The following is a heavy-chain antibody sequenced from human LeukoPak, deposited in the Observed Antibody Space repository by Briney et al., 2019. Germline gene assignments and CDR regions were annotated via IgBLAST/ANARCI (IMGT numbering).Heavy chain of an antibody. J-gene: IGHJ4*02. CDR1: GFTFSTYS. D-gene: IGHD3-22*01. Sequence: SGGSLRLSCAASGFTFSTYSMNWVRQAPGKGLEWVSSINSVTSYIYYADSVKGRFTISRDNAKNSLYLQMNSLRAEDTAVYYCARVGDYDSSGYYYLDYWGQGTLVTVSS. CDR3: ARVGDYDSSGYYYLDY. V-gene: IGHV3-21*01. CDR2: INSVTSYI.